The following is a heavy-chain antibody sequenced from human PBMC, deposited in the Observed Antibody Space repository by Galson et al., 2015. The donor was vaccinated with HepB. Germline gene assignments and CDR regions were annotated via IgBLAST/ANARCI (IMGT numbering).Heavy chain of an antibody. CDR1: GFTFSSYG. D-gene: IGHD3-9*01. CDR3: ARELRYLSGYHFDY. J-gene: IGHJ4*02. Sequence: SLRLSCAVSGFTFSSYGIHWVRQAPGKGLEWVAVIWYDGNNKYYADSVKGRFTISRDNSKNTLYLQMNSLRAEDTAVYYCARELRYLSGYHFDYWGQGILVTVSS. V-gene: IGHV3-33*01. CDR2: IWYDGNNK.